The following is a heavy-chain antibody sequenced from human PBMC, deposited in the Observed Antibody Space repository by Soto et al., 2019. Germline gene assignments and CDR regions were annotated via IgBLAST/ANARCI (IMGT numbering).Heavy chain of an antibody. Sequence: SETLSLTCTVSGGSISSYYWSWIRQPPGKGLEWIGDIYYGGSTNYNPSLKSRVTISVDTSKNQFSLKLSSLTAADTAVYYCAIIIAAREPYFDNWGHGTLVTVSS. V-gene: IGHV4-59*01. CDR2: IYYGGST. D-gene: IGHD6-6*01. CDR1: GGSISSYY. CDR3: AIIIAAREPYFDN. J-gene: IGHJ4*01.